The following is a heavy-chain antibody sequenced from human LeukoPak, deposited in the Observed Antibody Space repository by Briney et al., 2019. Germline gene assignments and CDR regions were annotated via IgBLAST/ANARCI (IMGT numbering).Heavy chain of an antibody. D-gene: IGHD3-16*02. J-gene: IGHJ4*02. CDR1: GFTFSSYW. V-gene: IGHV3-74*01. CDR2: INSDGSST. Sequence: PGGSLRLSCAASGFTFSSYWMHWVRQAPGKGLVWVSRINSDGSSTSYADSVKGRFTISRDNAKNTLYLQMNSLRAEDTAVYYCARHRTEYDYVWGSYRYRVGYYFDYWGQGTLVTVSS. CDR3: ARHRTEYDYVWGSYRYRVGYYFDY.